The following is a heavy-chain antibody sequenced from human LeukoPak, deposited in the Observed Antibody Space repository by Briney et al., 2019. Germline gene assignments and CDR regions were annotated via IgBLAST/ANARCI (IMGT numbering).Heavy chain of an antibody. CDR2: IKQDGSEK. Sequence: GGSLRLSCAASGFTFSRYWMSWVRQAPGKGLEWVANIKQDGSEKYYVDSVKGRFAISRDNSKNTLYLQMNSLRDEDTAFYYCARGCAYYDNSGYCFDYWGQGTLVTVSS. V-gene: IGHV3-7*01. D-gene: IGHD3-22*01. CDR1: GFTFSRYW. J-gene: IGHJ4*02. CDR3: ARGCAYYDNSGYCFDY.